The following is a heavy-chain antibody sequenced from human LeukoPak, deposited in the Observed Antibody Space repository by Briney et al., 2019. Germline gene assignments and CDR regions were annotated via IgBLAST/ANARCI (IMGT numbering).Heavy chain of an antibody. Sequence: SETLSLTCTVSGGSISSGGYYWSWIRQHPGKGLEWIGYIYYSGNTYYNPSLKSRITISVDTSKNQFSLRLSSVTAADTAVYFRAKLSGFAFDPWGQGILVTVSS. J-gene: IGHJ5*02. CDR3: AKLSGFAFDP. CDR2: IYYSGNT. D-gene: IGHD3-16*02. V-gene: IGHV4-31*03. CDR1: GGSISSGGYY.